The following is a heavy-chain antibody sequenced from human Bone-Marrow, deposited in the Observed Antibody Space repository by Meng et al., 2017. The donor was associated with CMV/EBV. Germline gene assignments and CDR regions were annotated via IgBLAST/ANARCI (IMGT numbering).Heavy chain of an antibody. Sequence: ASVKVFCKASGYTFTGYYMHWVRQAPGQGLEWMGWINPNSGGTNYAQKFQGRVTMTRDTSISTAYMELSRLRSDDTAVYYCASLNEVVPAAGYYLYYYGMDVWGQGTTVTVSS. CDR1: GYTFTGYY. D-gene: IGHD2-2*01. V-gene: IGHV1-2*02. CDR2: INPNSGGT. CDR3: ASLNEVVPAAGYYLYYYGMDV. J-gene: IGHJ6*02.